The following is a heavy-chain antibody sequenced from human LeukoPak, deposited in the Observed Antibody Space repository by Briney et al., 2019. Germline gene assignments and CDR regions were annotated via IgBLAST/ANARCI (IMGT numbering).Heavy chain of an antibody. CDR2: IIPIFGTA. V-gene: IGHV1-69*13. J-gene: IGHJ1*01. D-gene: IGHD2-15*01. Sequence: SVKVSCKASGGTFSSYAISWVRQAPGQGLECMGGIIPIFGTANYAQKFQGRVTITADESTSTAYMELSSLRSEDTAVYYCARPLGYCSGGSCPDWGQGTLVTVSS. CDR3: ARPLGYCSGGSCPD. CDR1: GGTFSSYA.